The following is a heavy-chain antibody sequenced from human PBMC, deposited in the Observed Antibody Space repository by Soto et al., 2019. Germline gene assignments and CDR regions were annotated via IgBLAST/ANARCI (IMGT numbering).Heavy chain of an antibody. V-gene: IGHV3-33*05. J-gene: IGHJ4*02. D-gene: IGHD3-16*01. CDR1: GFTFRSYV. CDR3: ARWGTTREVHV. Sequence: QVQLVESGGGVVQPGTSLRLSCVGSGFTFRSYVIHWVRQAPGKGLEWVALTSYDGSNNFYGDSVKGRLTISRHNSRNTVELRIDSRTSADTELYWWARWGTTREVHVWVQGTVVSV. CDR2: TSYDGSNN.